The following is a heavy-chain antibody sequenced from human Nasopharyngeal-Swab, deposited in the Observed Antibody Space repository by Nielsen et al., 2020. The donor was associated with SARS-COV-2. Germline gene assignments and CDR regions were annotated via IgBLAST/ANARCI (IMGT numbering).Heavy chain of an antibody. CDR2: INPNSGGT. CDR3: ARGSAVAGLGMRDAFDI. J-gene: IGHJ3*02. V-gene: IGHV1-2*02. Sequence: ASVKVSCKASGYTFTGYYMHWGRQAPGQGLEWMGWINPNSGGTNYAQKFQGRVTMTRDTSISTAYMELSRLRSDDTAVYYCARGSAVAGLGMRDAFDIWGQGTMVTVSS. CDR1: GYTFTGYY. D-gene: IGHD6-19*01.